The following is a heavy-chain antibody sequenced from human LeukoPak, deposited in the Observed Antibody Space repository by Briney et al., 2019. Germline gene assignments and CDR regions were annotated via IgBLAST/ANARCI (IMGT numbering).Heavy chain of an antibody. D-gene: IGHD1-20*01. CDR2: IDWDDDK. Sequence: SGPTLVKPTQTLTLTCTFSGFSFSTSGMCVSWIRQPPGKALEWLARIDWDDDKYYSTSLKTRLTISKDTSKNQVVLTMTNMDPVDTATYYCARHQVVITGTTFVFDYWGQGTLVTVSS. J-gene: IGHJ4*02. V-gene: IGHV2-70*11. CDR1: GFSFSTSGMC. CDR3: ARHQVVITGTTFVFDY.